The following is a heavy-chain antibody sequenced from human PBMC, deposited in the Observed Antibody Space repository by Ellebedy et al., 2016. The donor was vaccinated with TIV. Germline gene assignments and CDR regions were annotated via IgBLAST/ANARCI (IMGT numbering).Heavy chain of an antibody. D-gene: IGHD3-16*01. CDR2: IYSGGST. Sequence: GESLKISXAASGFTVSSNYMSWVRQAPGKGLEWVSVIYSGGSTYYADSVKGRFTISRDNSKNTLYLQMNSLRAEDTAVYYCARGYVWGSYYFDYWGQGTLVTVSS. V-gene: IGHV3-53*01. CDR3: ARGYVWGSYYFDY. CDR1: GFTVSSNY. J-gene: IGHJ4*02.